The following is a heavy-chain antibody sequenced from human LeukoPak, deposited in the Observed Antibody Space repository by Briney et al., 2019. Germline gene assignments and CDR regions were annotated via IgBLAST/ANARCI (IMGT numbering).Heavy chain of an antibody. CDR3: ARDRNSEDMVRKDVDS. J-gene: IGHJ4*02. Sequence: LSLTCTVSDGSISSYYWSWIRQPPGKGLEWISYISISSGTTDYADSVKGRFTISRYNDKNSLYLQMNSLRVEDTAIYYCARDRNSEDMVRKDVDSWGQGTLVTVSS. D-gene: IGHD3-10*01. V-gene: IGHV3-11*06. CDR1: DGSISSYY. CDR2: ISISSGTT.